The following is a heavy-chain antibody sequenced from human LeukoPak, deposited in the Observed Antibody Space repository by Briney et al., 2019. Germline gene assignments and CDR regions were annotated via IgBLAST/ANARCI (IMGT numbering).Heavy chain of an antibody. J-gene: IGHJ4*02. Sequence: GGSLRLSCAASGFTFSSYAMHWVRQAPGKGLEWVAVISYDGSNKYYADSVKGRFTISRDNSKNTLYLQMNSLRAEDTAVYYCARGDPIYCSSTSCSSRGPLRYFDYWGQGTLVTVSS. CDR1: GFTFSSYA. V-gene: IGHV3-30-3*01. CDR2: ISYDGSNK. D-gene: IGHD2-2*01. CDR3: ARGDPIYCSSTSCSSRGPLRYFDY.